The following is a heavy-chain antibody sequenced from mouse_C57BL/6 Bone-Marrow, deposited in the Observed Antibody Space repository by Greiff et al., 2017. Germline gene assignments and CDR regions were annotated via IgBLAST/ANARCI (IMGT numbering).Heavy chain of an antibody. V-gene: IGHV1-63*01. CDR2: IYPGGGYT. D-gene: IGHD2-1*01. CDR1: GYTFTNYW. J-gene: IGHJ4*01. CDR3: ARSDYGNYLTMDY. Sequence: QVQLKESGAELVRPGTSVKMSCKASGYTFTNYWIGWAKQRPGHGLEWIGDIYPGGGYTNYNEKFKGKATLTADKSSSTAYMQFSSLTSEDSAIYYCARSDYGNYLTMDYWGKGTSVTVSS.